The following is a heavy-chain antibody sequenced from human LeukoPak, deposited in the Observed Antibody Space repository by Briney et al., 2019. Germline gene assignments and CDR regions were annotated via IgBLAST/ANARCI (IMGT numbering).Heavy chain of an antibody. D-gene: IGHD3-9*01. CDR1: GYTLTGYY. Sequence: GASVKVSCKASGYTLTGYYMHWVRQAPGQGPEWMGVINPSGGSTTSYAQKIQGRVTMTRDTSMSTVTMELSSLRSEDTAVYYCARGTLRYFDFWGQGTLVTVSS. J-gene: IGHJ4*02. V-gene: IGHV1-46*01. CDR3: ARGTLRYFDF. CDR2: INPSGGSTT.